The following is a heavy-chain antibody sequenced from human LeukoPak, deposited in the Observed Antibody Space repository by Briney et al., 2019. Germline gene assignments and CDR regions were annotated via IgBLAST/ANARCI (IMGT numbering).Heavy chain of an antibody. V-gene: IGHV5-51*01. CDR2: IYPGDSDT. Sequence: GESLKISCKGSGYSFTSYWIGWVRQMPGKGLEWMGIIYPGDSDTRYSPSFQGQVTISADKSISTAYLQWSSLKASDTAMYYCARRFSTMIDQRAFDIWGQGTMVTVSS. D-gene: IGHD3-22*01. CDR1: GYSFTSYW. CDR3: ARRFSTMIDQRAFDI. J-gene: IGHJ3*02.